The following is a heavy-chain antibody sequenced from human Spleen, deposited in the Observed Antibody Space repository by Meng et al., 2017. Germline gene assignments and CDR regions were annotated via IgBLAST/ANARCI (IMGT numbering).Heavy chain of an antibody. CDR2: IYYDGTSK. J-gene: IGHJ4*02. V-gene: IGHV3-30*04. D-gene: IGHD5-12*01. CDR3: AKDAVGYGTYYFDY. CDR1: GFTISPYT. Sequence: GGSLRLSCAASGFTISPYTMHWVRLAPGKGLEWVAVIYYDGTSKKYADSVEGRFTVSRDSSKNTLYLQMNSLTAEDTAVYYCAKDAVGYGTYYFDYWGQGTLVTGSS.